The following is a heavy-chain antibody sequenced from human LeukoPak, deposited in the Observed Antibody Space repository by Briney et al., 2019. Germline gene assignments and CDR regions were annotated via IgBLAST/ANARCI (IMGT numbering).Heavy chain of an antibody. D-gene: IGHD6-13*01. CDR1: GFTSSNYW. V-gene: IGHV3-74*01. CDR2: INSDGSST. CDR3: AREGVAADFDY. Sequence: GGSQRLSCAASGFTSSNYWMHWVRQAPGKGLVWVSRINSDGSSTSYADSVKGRFTISRDNAKNTLYLQMNSLRAEDTAVYYCAREGVAADFDYWGQGTLVTVSS. J-gene: IGHJ4*02.